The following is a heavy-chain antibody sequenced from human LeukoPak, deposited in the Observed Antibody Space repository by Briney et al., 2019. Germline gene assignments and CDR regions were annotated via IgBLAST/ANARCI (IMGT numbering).Heavy chain of an antibody. CDR2: IKQDGSEK. CDR1: GFTFSSYW. V-gene: IGHV3-7*01. J-gene: IGHJ6*03. Sequence: PGGSLRLSCAASGFTFSSYWMSWVRQATGKGVGGGANIKQDGSEKYYVDSVKGRFTISRNNAKNSLYLQMNSLRAEDTAVYYCARSRDYYYYMDVWGKGTTVTVSS. CDR3: ARSRDYYYYMDV.